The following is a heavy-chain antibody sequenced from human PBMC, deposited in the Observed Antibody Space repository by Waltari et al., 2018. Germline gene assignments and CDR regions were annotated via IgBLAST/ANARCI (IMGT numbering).Heavy chain of an antibody. CDR2: IYSGGST. V-gene: IGHV3-53*01. CDR1: GFTVSSNY. Sequence: EVQLVESGGGLIQPGGSLRLSCAASGFTVSSNYMSWARQAPGRGLEWVSVIYSGGSTYYADSVKGRFTISRDNSKNTLYLQMNSLRAEDTAVYYCARDSYSSGWYPYYYGMDVWGQGTTVTVSS. CDR3: ARDSYSSGWYPYYYGMDV. D-gene: IGHD6-19*01. J-gene: IGHJ6*02.